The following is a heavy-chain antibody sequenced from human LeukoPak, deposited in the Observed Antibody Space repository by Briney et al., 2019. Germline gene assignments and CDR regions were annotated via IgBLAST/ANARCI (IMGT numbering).Heavy chain of an antibody. CDR3: ARDGRGYSGYLPAVYFDY. D-gene: IGHD5-12*01. Sequence: GGSLRLSCAASGFTFSTYNMNWVRQAPGKGLEWVSSISSGGSYIYYADSVKGRFTISRDNAKNSLYLQMNSLRAEGTAVYYCARDGRGYSGYLPAVYFDYWGQGTLVTVSS. CDR1: GFTFSTYN. J-gene: IGHJ4*02. CDR2: ISSGGSYI. V-gene: IGHV3-21*01.